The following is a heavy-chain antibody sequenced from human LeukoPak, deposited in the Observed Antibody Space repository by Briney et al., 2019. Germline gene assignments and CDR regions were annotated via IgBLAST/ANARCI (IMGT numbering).Heavy chain of an antibody. CDR2: ISYSGST. J-gene: IGHJ4*02. D-gene: IGHD1-26*01. CDR3: AISIVGANSFDY. V-gene: IGHV4-59*12. Sequence: PSETLSLTCTVSSGSISGYYWSWIRQPPGKGLEWVGYISYSGSTNYNPSLKSRVTISVDTSKNQFSLKLSSATAADTAVYYCAISIVGANSFDYWGQGTLVTVSS. CDR1: SGSISGYY.